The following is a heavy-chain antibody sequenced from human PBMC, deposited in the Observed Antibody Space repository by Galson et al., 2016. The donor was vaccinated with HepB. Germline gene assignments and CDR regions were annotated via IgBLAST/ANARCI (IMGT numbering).Heavy chain of an antibody. CDR2: IWNDGSNQ. D-gene: IGHD4-23*01. CDR1: GFIFSSYG. J-gene: IGHJ4*02. V-gene: IGHV3-33*01. CDR3: AREGMTTVAMLDY. Sequence: SLRLSCAASGFIFSSYGMHWVRQAPGKGLEWVAVIWNDGSNQYYVDSAKGRFTISRDNSKNTLYLQMNSLRAEDTAVYSCAREGMTTVAMLDYWGQGTLVTVAS.